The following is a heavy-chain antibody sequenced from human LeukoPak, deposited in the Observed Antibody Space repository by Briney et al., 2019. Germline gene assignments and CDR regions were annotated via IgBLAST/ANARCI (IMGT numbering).Heavy chain of an antibody. Sequence: GGSLRLSCVASGFTFREYGFHWVRQAPGKGLEWVAVLSSDGSKKYYTDSVKGRFTISRDKSNNTLYLQMNSLRPEDTAVYYCVRDGGRGAFDIWGQGTRVTVSS. D-gene: IGHD3-16*01. CDR3: VRDGGRGAFDI. CDR1: GFTFREYG. V-gene: IGHV3-30*19. CDR2: LSSDGSKK. J-gene: IGHJ3*02.